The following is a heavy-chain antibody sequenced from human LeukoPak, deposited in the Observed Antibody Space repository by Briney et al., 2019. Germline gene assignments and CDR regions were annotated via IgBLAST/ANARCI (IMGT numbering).Heavy chain of an antibody. CDR3: IRGGIRVSGIDAFDI. CDR1: GFTFRDYD. Sequence: GALRLSCAASGFTFRDYDMHWVRQVPGRGLEWVSAIGIGDDTHYPDSVKGRFTISRENAKNSLYLQMNTLRDGDTAVYYCIRGGIRVSGIDAFDIWGQGTTVTVSS. D-gene: IGHD5/OR15-5a*01. CDR2: IGIGDDT. V-gene: IGHV3-13*01. J-gene: IGHJ3*02.